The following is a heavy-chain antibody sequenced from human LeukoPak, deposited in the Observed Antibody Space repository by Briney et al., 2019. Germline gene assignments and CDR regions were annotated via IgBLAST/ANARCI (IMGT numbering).Heavy chain of an antibody. CDR1: GFTFSSYA. V-gene: IGHV3-23*01. D-gene: IGHD3-10*01. Sequence: GGSLRLSCAASGFTFSSYAMSWVRQAPGKGLEWVSAISGSGGSTYYADSVKGRFTISRDNSKNTLYLQMNSLRAEDTAVYYCAKDPRHYYGSGSARVGSLTYWGQGTLVTVSS. CDR2: ISGSGGST. J-gene: IGHJ4*02. CDR3: AKDPRHYYGSGSARVGSLTY.